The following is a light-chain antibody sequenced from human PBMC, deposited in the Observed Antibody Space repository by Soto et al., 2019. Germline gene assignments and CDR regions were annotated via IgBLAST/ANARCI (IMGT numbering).Light chain of an antibody. CDR3: SSYTSTSTLV. Sequence: QSALTQPASVSGSPGQSITISCTGTSSDVGYYNYVSWYQQHPGKVPKLMIYDVRYRPSGVSARFSGSKSGNTASLTLSGLQAEDEADYYCSSYTSTSTLVFGTGTKLTVL. CDR1: SSDVGYYNY. J-gene: IGLJ1*01. V-gene: IGLV2-14*03. CDR2: DVR.